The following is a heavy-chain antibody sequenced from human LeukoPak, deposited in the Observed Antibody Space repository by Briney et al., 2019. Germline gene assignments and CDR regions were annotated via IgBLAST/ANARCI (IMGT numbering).Heavy chain of an antibody. Sequence: PSETLSLTCTVSGGSISSSSYYWGWIRQPPGQGLEWIGSIYYSGSTYYNPSLKSRVTISVDTSKNQFSLKLSSVTAADAAVYYCARESRSSTSCYRAGYHWFDPWGQGTLVTVSS. V-gene: IGHV4-39*02. J-gene: IGHJ5*02. D-gene: IGHD2-2*02. CDR2: IYYSGST. CDR3: ARESRSSTSCYRAGYHWFDP. CDR1: GGSISSSSYY.